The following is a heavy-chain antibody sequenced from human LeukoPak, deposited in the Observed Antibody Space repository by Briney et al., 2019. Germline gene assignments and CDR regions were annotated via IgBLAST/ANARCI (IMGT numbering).Heavy chain of an antibody. D-gene: IGHD6-13*01. Sequence: GGSLRLSCAASGLTFSAYWMSWVRQAPGKGLEWVANIKQDGSEKYYVDSVKGRFTISRDNPKNSLYLQMNSLRAEDTAVYYCAGGGSSWLYWGQGTLVTVSS. CDR2: IKQDGSEK. J-gene: IGHJ4*02. CDR1: GLTFSAYW. CDR3: AGGGSSWLY. V-gene: IGHV3-7*01.